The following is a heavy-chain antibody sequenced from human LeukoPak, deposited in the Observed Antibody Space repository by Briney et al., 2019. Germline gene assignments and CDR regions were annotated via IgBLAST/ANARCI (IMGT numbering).Heavy chain of an antibody. CDR3: ASCSGGSCYSGRIDY. V-gene: IGHV3-21*01. CDR2: ISSSSSYI. J-gene: IGHJ4*02. D-gene: IGHD2-15*01. CDR1: GFTFSSYS. Sequence: GGSLRLPCAASGFTFSSYSMNWVRQAPGKGLEWVSSISSSSSYIYYADSVKGRFTISRDNAKNSLYLQMNSLRAEDTAVYYCASCSGGSCYSGRIDYWGQGTLVTVSS.